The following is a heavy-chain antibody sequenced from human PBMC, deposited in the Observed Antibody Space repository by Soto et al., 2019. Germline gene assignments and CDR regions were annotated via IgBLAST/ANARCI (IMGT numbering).Heavy chain of an antibody. CDR1: GDSFSKYT. D-gene: IGHD1-1*01. J-gene: IGHJ5*02. V-gene: IGHV1-69*13. CDR2: FIPRFGTT. CDR3: ARGRGLYNSGRSQLDP. Sequence: SVKVSCKTSGDSFSKYTVNWVRQAPREGLEGMGGFIPRFGTTDFAPTLQGRVTITADQSMNTVYMVLSSLRSEDTALYYCARGRGLYNSGRSQLDPWGQGTLVTVSS.